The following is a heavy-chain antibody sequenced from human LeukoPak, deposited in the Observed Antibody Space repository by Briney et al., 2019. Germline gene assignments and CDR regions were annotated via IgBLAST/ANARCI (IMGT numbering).Heavy chain of an antibody. CDR2: IQPDGSEQ. V-gene: IGHV3-7*01. Sequence: GGSLRLSCAASGFSFSSHWMSWVRQAPGKGLEWVGNIQPDGSEQYPVDSVKGRFTISRDNARNSMFLQMHSLRAEDTAVYYCARDNAGFDYWGQGALVTVSS. J-gene: IGHJ4*02. CDR3: ARDNAGFDY. CDR1: GFSFSSHW.